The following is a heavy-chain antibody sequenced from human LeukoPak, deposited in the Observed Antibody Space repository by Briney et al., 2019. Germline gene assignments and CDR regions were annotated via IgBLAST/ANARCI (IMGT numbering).Heavy chain of an antibody. V-gene: IGHV3-23*01. CDR1: GFTFSSYA. D-gene: IGHD3-16*01. CDR2: MSGSGGST. CDR3: AKDHEYSYVYDAFDI. J-gene: IGHJ3*02. Sequence: GGSLRLSCAASGFTFSSYAMSWVRQPPGKGLEWVSGMSGSGGSTYYADSVKGRFTISRDNSKNTLYLQMNTLRAEDTAVYYCAKDHEYSYVYDAFDIWGQGTLVTVSS.